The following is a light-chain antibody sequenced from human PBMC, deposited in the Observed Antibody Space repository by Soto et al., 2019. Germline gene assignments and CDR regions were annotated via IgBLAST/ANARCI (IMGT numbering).Light chain of an antibody. V-gene: IGKV3-20*01. CDR1: QSVSTTY. CDR2: GAS. J-gene: IGKJ2*03. CDR3: QRYYTSPVYS. Sequence: IVLTQSPGTLSLSPGERATLSCRASQSVSTTYLAWYQQKPGQPPRLLIYGASHRATGIPDRFSGSGSGTDFTHTISRLEPEDVAAYYCQRYYTSPVYSFGPGTKLEIK.